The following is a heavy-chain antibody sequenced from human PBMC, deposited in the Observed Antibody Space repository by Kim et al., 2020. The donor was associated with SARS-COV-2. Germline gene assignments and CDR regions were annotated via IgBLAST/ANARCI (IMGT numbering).Heavy chain of an antibody. CDR3: ARDPLRDPPDYFDF. CDR1: GFIFNNYA. CDR2: ISYDGRVQ. Sequence: GGSLRLSCAASGFIFNNYAMHWVRQTPGKGLEWVAVISYDGRVQYEADSVKGRFTISRDDSRSTVDLQMSSLRPEDTAVYFCARDPLRDPPDYFDFWGQGVLVTVSS. J-gene: IGHJ4*02. V-gene: IGHV3-30*04.